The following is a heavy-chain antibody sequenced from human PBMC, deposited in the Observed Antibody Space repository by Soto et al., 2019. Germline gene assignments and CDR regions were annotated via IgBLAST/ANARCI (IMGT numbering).Heavy chain of an antibody. D-gene: IGHD6-19*01. CDR2: IIPLFGTA. CDR3: ARPKGSYSSGYYYFDY. J-gene: IGHJ4*02. V-gene: IGHV1-69*13. CDR1: GGTFSTYA. Sequence: SVKVSCKTSGGTFSTYAIYWVRQAPGQGLEWMGAIIPLFGTADYAQKFQGRVTITADESASTAYMELSSLRSEDTAVYYCARPKGSYSSGYYYFDYWGQGTLVTVSS.